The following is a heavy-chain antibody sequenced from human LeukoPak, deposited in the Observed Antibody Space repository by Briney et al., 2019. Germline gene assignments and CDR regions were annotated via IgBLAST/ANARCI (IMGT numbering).Heavy chain of an antibody. J-gene: IGHJ4*02. D-gene: IGHD5-12*01. CDR1: GFTFSSYA. V-gene: IGHV3-64*02. CDR2: ISSNGGST. Sequence: GETLRLSCAASGFTFSSYALHWVRQAPGKGLEYVSAISSNGGSTYYADSVKGRFTISRANSKNTLYLQMGSLRAEDMAVYYCARSSSGYGGFIDYWGQGTLVTVSS. CDR3: ARSSSGYGGFIDY.